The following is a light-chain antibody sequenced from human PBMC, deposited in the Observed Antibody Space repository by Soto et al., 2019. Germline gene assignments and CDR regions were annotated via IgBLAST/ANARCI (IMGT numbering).Light chain of an antibody. Sequence: EIVLTQSPGTLSLSPGERATLSCRASQSVSSSYLAWYQQKPGQAPRLLIYGASSRATGIPDRFGGSGSGTDFTLTISRLEPEDFAVYYCQQYGTSVPITFGQGTRLEIK. V-gene: IGKV3-20*01. J-gene: IGKJ5*01. CDR3: QQYGTSVPIT. CDR2: GAS. CDR1: QSVSSSY.